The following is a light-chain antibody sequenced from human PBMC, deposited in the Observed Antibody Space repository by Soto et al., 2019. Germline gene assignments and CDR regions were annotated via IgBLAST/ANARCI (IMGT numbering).Light chain of an antibody. J-gene: IGLJ2*01. V-gene: IGLV3-1*01. Sequence: SYELTQPPSVSVSPGQTASITCSGDKLGDEYACWYQQKPCQSPVLVIYEDRKRPSGIPERLSGSNSGNTATLTISGTQAMDEADYYCQAWDSSNVVFGGGTKVTVL. CDR1: KLGDEY. CDR3: QAWDSSNVV. CDR2: EDR.